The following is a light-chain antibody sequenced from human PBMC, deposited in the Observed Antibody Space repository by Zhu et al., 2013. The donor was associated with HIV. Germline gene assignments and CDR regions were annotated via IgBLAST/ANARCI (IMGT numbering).Light chain of an antibody. J-gene: IGLJ2*01. Sequence: QSVLTQPPSASGTPGQRVTISCSGSNSNIGSNYVCWYQQLPGTAPKLLIYNINQRPSGVSNRFSGSKSGNTASLTISGLQAEDEADYYCSSYTSSSTVVFGGGTNLTVL. CDR1: NSNIGSNY. CDR3: SSYTSSSTVV. CDR2: NIN. V-gene: IGLV1-47*02.